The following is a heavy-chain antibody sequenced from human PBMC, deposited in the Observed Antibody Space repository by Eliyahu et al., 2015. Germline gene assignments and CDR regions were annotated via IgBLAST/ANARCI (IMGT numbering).Heavy chain of an antibody. CDR2: ISSSSSYI. CDR3: ARDFDYGDYDWFDP. J-gene: IGHJ5*02. CDR1: GFPFSSYS. Sequence: EVQLVESGGGLVKPGGSLRXXCXAXGFPFSSYSMNWVRXAPGKGLEWVSSISSSSSYIYYADSVKGRFTISRDNAKNSLYLQMNSLRAEDTAVYYCARDFDYGDYDWFDPWGQGTLVTVSS. V-gene: IGHV3-21*01. D-gene: IGHD4-17*01.